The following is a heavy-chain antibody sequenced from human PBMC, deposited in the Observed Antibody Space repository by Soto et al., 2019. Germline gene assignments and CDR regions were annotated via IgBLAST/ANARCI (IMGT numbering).Heavy chain of an antibody. CDR3: ARDSYSGISLGQGLGWFDP. V-gene: IGHV1-69*13. J-gene: IGHJ5*02. D-gene: IGHD1-26*01. CDR2: IIPIFGTA. CDR1: GGTFSSYA. Sequence: SVKVSCKASGGTFSSYAISWVRQAPGQGLEWMGGIIPIFGTANYAQKFQGRVTITADESTSTAYMELSSLRSEDTAVYYCARDSYSGISLGQGLGWFDPWGQGTMVTVYS.